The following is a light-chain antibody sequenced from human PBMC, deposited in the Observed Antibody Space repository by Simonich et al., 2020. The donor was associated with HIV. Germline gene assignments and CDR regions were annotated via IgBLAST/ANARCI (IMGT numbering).Light chain of an antibody. V-gene: IGKV4-1*01. CDR3: QQYYSTPQT. Sequence: DIVMTQSPDSLAVSLGERATINCKSRQSVLYSSKNKNHLAWYQQKPGQPPKLLIYWASTRESGVPDRFSGSGSGTDFTLTISSLQTEDVAVYYCQQYYSTPQTFGQGTKVEIK. J-gene: IGKJ1*01. CDR2: WAS. CDR1: QSVLYSSKNKNH.